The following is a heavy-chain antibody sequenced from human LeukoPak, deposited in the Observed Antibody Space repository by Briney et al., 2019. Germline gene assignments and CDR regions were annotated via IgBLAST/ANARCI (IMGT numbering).Heavy chain of an antibody. Sequence: SETLSLTCTVSGGSISSSSYYWGWIRQPPGKGLEWIGCIYYSGSTYYNPSLKSRVTISVDTSKNQFSLKLSSVTAADTAVYYCARYCSSTSCYTDYWGQGTLVTVSS. CDR3: ARYCSSTSCYTDY. CDR1: GGSISSSSYY. V-gene: IGHV4-39*01. D-gene: IGHD2-2*01. CDR2: IYYSGST. J-gene: IGHJ4*02.